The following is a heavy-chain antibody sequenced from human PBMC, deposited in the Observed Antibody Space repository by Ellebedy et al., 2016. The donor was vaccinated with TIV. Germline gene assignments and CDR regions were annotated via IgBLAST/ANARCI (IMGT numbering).Heavy chain of an antibody. CDR1: GYSFTSHD. CDR2: MNPNSGDT. J-gene: IGHJ4*02. Sequence: ASVKVSCKASGYSFTSHDFNWVRQAAGQGLEWMGWMNPNSGDTAYAQKFQGRVTMTRNTSISTAYIELSSLTSEDTAVYYCARYDILTGYPHYWGQGTLVTVSS. V-gene: IGHV1-8*01. D-gene: IGHD3-9*01. CDR3: ARYDILTGYPHY.